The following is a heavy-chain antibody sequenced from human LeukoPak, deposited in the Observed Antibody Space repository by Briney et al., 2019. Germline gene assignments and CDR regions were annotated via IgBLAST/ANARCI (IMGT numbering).Heavy chain of an antibody. J-gene: IGHJ4*02. D-gene: IGHD3-16*02. CDR1: GFTFSSYA. V-gene: IGHV3-23*01. Sequence: GGSLRLSCAASGFTFSSYAMSWVRQAPGKGLEWVSAISGSGGSTYYADSVKGRFTIFRDNSKNTLYLQMNSLRAEDTAVYYCAKDRGYDYVWGSYPYWGQGTLVTVSS. CDR3: AKDRGYDYVWGSYPY. CDR2: ISGSGGST.